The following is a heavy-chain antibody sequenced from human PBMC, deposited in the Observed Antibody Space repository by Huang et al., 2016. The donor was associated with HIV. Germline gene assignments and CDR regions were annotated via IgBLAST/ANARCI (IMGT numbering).Heavy chain of an antibody. Sequence: EVQLVQSGGGLVQPGRSLRLSCAASGFIFDDYAMHWVRQAPGKCLEWVSGISWNCCTLDLADSFQGRLTISRDHAKNSLSLQTSSSRPEDTSFYYCVKGQLGRGLNDVFSIWGQGTMVTVSS. V-gene: IGHV3-9*01. J-gene: IGHJ3*02. CDR2: ISWNCCTL. CDR1: GFIFDDYA. CDR3: VKGQLGRGLNDVFSI. D-gene: IGHD1-1*01.